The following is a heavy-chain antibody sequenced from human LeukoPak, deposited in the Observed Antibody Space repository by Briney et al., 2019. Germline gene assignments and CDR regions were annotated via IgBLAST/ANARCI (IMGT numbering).Heavy chain of an antibody. D-gene: IGHD1-26*01. V-gene: IGHV3-21*04. CDR1: GFTFSSYS. CDR2: ISSSSSYI. J-gene: IGHJ4*02. CDR3: AKDQRSVGATDY. Sequence: GGSLRLSCAASGFTFSSYSMNWVRQAPGKGLEWVSSISSSSSYIYYADSVKGRFTISRDNSKNTLYLQMNSLRAEDTAVYYCAKDQRSVGATDYWGQGTLVTVSS.